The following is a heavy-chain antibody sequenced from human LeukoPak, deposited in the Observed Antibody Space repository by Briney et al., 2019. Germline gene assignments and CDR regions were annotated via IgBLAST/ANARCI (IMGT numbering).Heavy chain of an antibody. V-gene: IGHV3-48*01. CDR2: ISSSSSTM. J-gene: IGHJ4*02. D-gene: IGHD3-16*01. CDR1: GFIFSSYS. CDR3: ARALRGGIDY. Sequence: GGSLRLSCAASGFIFSSYSMNWVRQAPGKGLEWVSYISSSSSTMYYADSVKGRFSISRDNAKNSLYLQMNSLRAEDTAVYYCARALRGGIDYWGQGTLVTVSS.